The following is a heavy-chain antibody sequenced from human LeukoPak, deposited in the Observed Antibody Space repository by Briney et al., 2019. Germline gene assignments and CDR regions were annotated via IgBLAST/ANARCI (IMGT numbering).Heavy chain of an antibody. V-gene: IGHV4-39*01. CDR1: GGSISSSSYY. D-gene: IGHD3-9*01. Sequence: PSETLSLTCTVSGGSISSSSYYWGWIRQPPGKGLGWIGSIYYSGSTYYNPSLKSPVTISVATSKNQFTLKLSSVTAADTAVYYCARIDILTGSFDYWGQGTLVTVSS. J-gene: IGHJ4*02. CDR3: ARIDILTGSFDY. CDR2: IYYSGST.